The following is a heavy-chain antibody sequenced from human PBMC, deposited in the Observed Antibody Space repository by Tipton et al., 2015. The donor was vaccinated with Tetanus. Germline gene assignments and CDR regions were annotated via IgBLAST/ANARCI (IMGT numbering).Heavy chain of an antibody. CDR1: GGSISSGGYY. J-gene: IGHJ4*02. Sequence: TLSLTCTVSGGSISSGGYYWSWIRQHPGKGLEWIGDIYYSGSTYYNPSLKSRVTISVDTSKNQFSLKLNSVTAADTAVYYCARDQAGGARGWNSFDYWGQGTLVPVSS. CDR2: IYYSGST. D-gene: IGHD6-6*01. CDR3: ARDQAGGARGWNSFDY. V-gene: IGHV4-31*03.